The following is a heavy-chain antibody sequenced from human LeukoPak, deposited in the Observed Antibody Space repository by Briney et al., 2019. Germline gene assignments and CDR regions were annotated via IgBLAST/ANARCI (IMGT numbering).Heavy chain of an antibody. CDR3: ARGDSGYDPSGL. CDR1: GFTFSSYA. D-gene: IGHD5-12*01. V-gene: IGHV3-30-3*01. Sequence: GGSLRLSCAASGFTFSSYAMHWVRQAPGKGLEWVAVISYDGSNKYYADSVKGRFTISRDNSKNTLYLQMNSLRAEDTAVYYCARGDSGYDPSGLWGQGTLVTVSS. CDR2: ISYDGSNK. J-gene: IGHJ4*02.